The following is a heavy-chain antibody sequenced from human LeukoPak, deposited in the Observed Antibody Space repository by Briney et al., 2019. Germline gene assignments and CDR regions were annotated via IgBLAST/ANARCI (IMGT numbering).Heavy chain of an antibody. CDR2: IRYDGSNK. CDR3: ANGGYYDSSGYLFDDAFDI. CDR1: GFTFSSYG. Sequence: QTGGSLRLSCAASGFTFSSYGMHWVRQAPGKGLEWVAFIRYDGSNKYYADSVKGRFTISRDNSKNTLYLQMNSLRAEDTAVYYCANGGYYDSSGYLFDDAFDIWGQGTMVTVSS. J-gene: IGHJ3*02. V-gene: IGHV3-30*02. D-gene: IGHD3-22*01.